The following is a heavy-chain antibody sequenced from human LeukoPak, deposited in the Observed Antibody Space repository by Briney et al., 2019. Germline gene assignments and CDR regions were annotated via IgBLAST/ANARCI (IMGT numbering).Heavy chain of an antibody. Sequence: PGGSLRLSCAAAGFTFSSYWMRWVRHVPGKGLVWVSRINTDESSTTYADSVKGRFTISRDNAKNTLYLQMNSLRAEDTAVYYCARGTTGYNYGYLDYWGQGTLVTVSS. J-gene: IGHJ4*02. CDR1: GFTFSSYW. D-gene: IGHD5-24*01. CDR3: ARGTTGYNYGYLDY. CDR2: INTDESST. V-gene: IGHV3-74*01.